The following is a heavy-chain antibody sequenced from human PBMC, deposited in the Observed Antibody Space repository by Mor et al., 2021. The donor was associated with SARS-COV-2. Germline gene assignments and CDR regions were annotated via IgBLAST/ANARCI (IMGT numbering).Heavy chain of an antibody. Sequence: NYNPSLKSRVTISVDTSKNQFSLKLSSVTAADTAVYYCARWRGYSYQKWGQGTLVTVSS. D-gene: IGHD5-18*01. V-gene: IGHV4-59*01. J-gene: IGHJ4*02. CDR3: ARWRGYSYQK.